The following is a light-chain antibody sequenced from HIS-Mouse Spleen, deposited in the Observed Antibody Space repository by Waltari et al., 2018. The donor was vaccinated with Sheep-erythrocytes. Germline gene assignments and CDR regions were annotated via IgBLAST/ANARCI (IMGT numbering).Light chain of an antibody. J-gene: IGLJ2*01. Sequence: QSALTQPRSVSGSPGQSVTISCPGTSRDVVGYNYVSCDHQHPGKAPKLMIYDVSKRPSGVPDRFSGSKSGNTASLTISGLQAEDEADYYCCSYAGSYTLVFGGGTKLTVL. CDR3: CSYAGSYTLV. CDR2: DVS. CDR1: SRDVVGYNY. V-gene: IGLV2-11*01.